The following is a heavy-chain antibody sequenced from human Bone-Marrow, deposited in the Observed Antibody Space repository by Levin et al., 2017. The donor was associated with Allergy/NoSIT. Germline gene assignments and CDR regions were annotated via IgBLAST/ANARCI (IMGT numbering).Heavy chain of an antibody. D-gene: IGHD6-6*01. J-gene: IGHJ6*02. CDR1: GGSISSSSYY. V-gene: IGHV4-39*01. CDR3: ARHTRVAARRAFYYGMDV. Sequence: PSETLSLTCTVSGGSISSSSYYWGWIRQPPGKGLEWIGSIYYSGSTYYNPSLKSRVTISVDTSKNQFSLKLSSVTAADTAVYYCARHTRVAARRAFYYGMDVWGQGTTVTVSS. CDR2: IYYSGST.